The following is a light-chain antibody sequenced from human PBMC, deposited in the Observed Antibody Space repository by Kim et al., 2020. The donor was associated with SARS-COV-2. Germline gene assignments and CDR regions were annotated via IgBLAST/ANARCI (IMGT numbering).Light chain of an antibody. CDR1: NFGSQI. J-gene: IGLJ3*02. V-gene: IGLV3-21*01. CDR2: YDS. CDR3: YAWDSSSNHCL. Sequence: SYELTQPLSVSVSPGKTARITCSGNNFGSQIAHWYQQKSGQAPVLVVHYDSDRPSGIPERISGSTSGRTATLTVSGAEVGDEADYYCYAWDSSSNHCLFG.